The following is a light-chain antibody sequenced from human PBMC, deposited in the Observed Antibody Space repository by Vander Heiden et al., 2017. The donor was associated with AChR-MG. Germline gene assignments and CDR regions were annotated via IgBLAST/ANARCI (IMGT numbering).Light chain of an antibody. CDR3: LQYGSSLPLT. CDR1: QSVTSSY. V-gene: IGKV3-20*01. J-gene: IGKJ4*01. CDR2: GAS. Sequence: ETVLTQSPGTLSLSPGERATLPCRASQSVTSSYLAWYQQKPGQSPRLLIYGASTRATGIPDRFSGSGSGADFTLTISRLEPEDFAVYYCLQYGSSLPLTFGGGTKVEIK.